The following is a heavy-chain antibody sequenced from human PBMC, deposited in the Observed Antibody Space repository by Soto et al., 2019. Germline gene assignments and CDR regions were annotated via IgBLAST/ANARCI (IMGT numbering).Heavy chain of an antibody. V-gene: IGHV1-24*01. D-gene: IGHD5-12*01. Sequence: ASVKVSCKVSGYTLTELSMHWVRQAPGKGLEWMGGFDPEDGETIYAQKLQGRVTMTTDTSTSTAYMELRSLRSDDTAVYYCARDLGDGYNFLFWFDPWGQGTLATVSS. CDR1: GYTLTELS. J-gene: IGHJ5*02. CDR2: FDPEDGET. CDR3: ARDLGDGYNFLFWFDP.